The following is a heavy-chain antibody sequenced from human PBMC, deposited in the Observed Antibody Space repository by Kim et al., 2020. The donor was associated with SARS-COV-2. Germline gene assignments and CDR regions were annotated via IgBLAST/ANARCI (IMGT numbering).Heavy chain of an antibody. CDR2: INHSGST. Sequence: SETLSLTCAVYGGSFSGYYWSWIRQPPGKGLEWIGEINHSGSTNYNPSLKSRVTISVDTSKNQFSLKLSSVTAADTAVYYCARGNYYDFWSGYYRVNWFDPWGQGTLVTVSS. J-gene: IGHJ5*02. D-gene: IGHD3-3*01. V-gene: IGHV4-34*01. CDR1: GGSFSGYY. CDR3: ARGNYYDFWSGYYRVNWFDP.